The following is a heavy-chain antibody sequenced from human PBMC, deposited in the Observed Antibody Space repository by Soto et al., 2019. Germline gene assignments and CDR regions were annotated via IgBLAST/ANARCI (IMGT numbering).Heavy chain of an antibody. CDR3: AREGRVAGTDKNWFDP. J-gene: IGHJ5*02. CDR2: IYYSGST. V-gene: IGHV4-61*01. Sequence: SETLSLTCTVPGGSVSSGSYYWSWIRQPPGKGLEWIGYIYYSGSTNYNPSLKSRVTISVDTSKNQFSLKLSSVTAADTAVYYCAREGRVAGTDKNWFDPWGQGTLVTVSS. D-gene: IGHD6-19*01. CDR1: GGSVSSGSYY.